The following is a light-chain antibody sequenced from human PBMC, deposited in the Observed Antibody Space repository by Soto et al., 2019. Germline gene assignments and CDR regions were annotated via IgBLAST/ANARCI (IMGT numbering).Light chain of an antibody. CDR2: EVV. J-gene: IGLJ1*01. V-gene: IGLV2-8*01. CDR3: KSYAGSNTDV. Sequence: QSALTQPPSASGSPGQSVTISFTGNKSDIGVYDFVSWYQHHPGKAPRLIIYEVVQRPSGVPDRCSGSKSGNTASLTVSGLQAADEADYFCKSYAGSNTDVFGSGTKLNVL. CDR1: KSDIGVYDF.